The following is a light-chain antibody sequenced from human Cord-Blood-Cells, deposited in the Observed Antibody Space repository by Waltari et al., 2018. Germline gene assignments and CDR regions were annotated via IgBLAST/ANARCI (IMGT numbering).Light chain of an antibody. V-gene: IGLV2-14*03. Sequence: QSALTQPASVSGSPGQSITIPCTATSSDVGGYTYVSWYQQHPGKAPKLMIYDVSNLPSGVSNRFSGSKSGNTASLTISGLQAEDEADYYCSSYTSSSTLVFGGGTKLTVL. CDR2: DVS. CDR1: SSDVGGYTY. CDR3: SSYTSSSTLV. J-gene: IGLJ3*02.